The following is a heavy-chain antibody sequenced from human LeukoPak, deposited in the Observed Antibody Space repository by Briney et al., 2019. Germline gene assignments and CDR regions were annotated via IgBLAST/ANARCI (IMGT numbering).Heavy chain of an antibody. D-gene: IGHD1-7*01. V-gene: IGHV3-21*01. CDR3: AKYQTGTWTSYDSSDI. Sequence: GGSLRLSCTASGFSLSSPGMNWVRQAPGKGLEGVSSINGESTFKVYADSVKGRCTISRDNAKNSLYLQMDSLRAEDTAVYYCAKYQTGTWTSYDSSDIWGQGTLVTVSS. J-gene: IGHJ3*02. CDR1: GFSLSSPG. CDR2: INGESTFK.